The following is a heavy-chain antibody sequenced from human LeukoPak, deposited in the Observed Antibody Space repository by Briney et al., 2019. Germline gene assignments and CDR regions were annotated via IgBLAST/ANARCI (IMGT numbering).Heavy chain of an antibody. Sequence: ASVKVSCKASGGTFSRYAISWVRQAPGQGLEWMGGIIPIFGTTNYAQKFQDRVTITADESTSAAYMELSSLRSEDTAVYYCARGSSGWSFDYWGQGTLVTVSS. CDR3: ARGSSGWSFDY. CDR2: IIPIFGTT. V-gene: IGHV1-69*01. D-gene: IGHD6-13*01. CDR1: GGTFSRYA. J-gene: IGHJ4*02.